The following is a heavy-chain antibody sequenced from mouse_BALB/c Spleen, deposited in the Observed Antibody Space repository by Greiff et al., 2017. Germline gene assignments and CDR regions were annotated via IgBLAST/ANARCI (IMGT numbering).Heavy chain of an antibody. CDR3: TRSTMITYYFDY. Sequence: EVKLVESGGGLVQPGGSMKLSCVASGFTFSNYWMNWVRQSPEKGLEWVAEIRLKSNNYATHYAESVKGRFTISRDDSKSSVYLQMNNLRAEDTGIYYCTRSTMITYYFDYWGQGTTLTVSS. CDR1: GFTFSNYW. V-gene: IGHV6-6*02. D-gene: IGHD2-4*01. CDR2: IRLKSNNYAT. J-gene: IGHJ2*01.